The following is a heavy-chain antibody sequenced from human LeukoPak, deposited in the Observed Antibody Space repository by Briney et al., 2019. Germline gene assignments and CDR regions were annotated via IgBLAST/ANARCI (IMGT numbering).Heavy chain of an antibody. D-gene: IGHD3-22*01. Sequence: SETLSLTCTVSGGSVSSGSYYWSWVRQPPGKGLEWIGYIYYSGSTNYNPSLKSRVTISVDTSKNQFSLKLSSVTAADTAVYYCARDQNEYYYDSSGYSLWGQGTLVTISS. J-gene: IGHJ4*02. CDR2: IYYSGST. CDR3: ARDQNEYYYDSSGYSL. CDR1: GGSVSSGSYY. V-gene: IGHV4-61*01.